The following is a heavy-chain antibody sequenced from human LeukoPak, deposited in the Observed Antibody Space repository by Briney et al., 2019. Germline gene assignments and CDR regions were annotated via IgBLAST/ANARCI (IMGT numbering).Heavy chain of an antibody. CDR3: ARDSGWGLDY. V-gene: IGHV3-23*01. Sequence: PGGSLRLSCAASGFTFSSYAMSWVRQAPGKGREGVSAISGSGGSTYYADSVKGRFTISRDNAKNSLYLQMNSLRAEDTAVYYCARDSGWGLDYWGQGTLVTVSS. J-gene: IGHJ4*02. CDR1: GFTFSSYA. CDR2: ISGSGGST. D-gene: IGHD6-19*01.